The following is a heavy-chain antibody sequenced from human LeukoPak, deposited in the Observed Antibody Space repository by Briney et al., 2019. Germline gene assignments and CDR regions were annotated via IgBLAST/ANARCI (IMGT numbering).Heavy chain of an antibody. Sequence: GGSLRLSCTAPGFTFSSYAIHWIRQAPGKGLEWVALVWHDGSNRYYADSVKGRFTISRDNSKNTVYLQMNSLRAEDTAVYYCARIALGYCSGGSCYPDYYYGMDVWGQGTTVTVSS. CDR2: VWHDGSNR. D-gene: IGHD2-15*01. V-gene: IGHV3-33*01. CDR1: GFTFSSYA. J-gene: IGHJ6*02. CDR3: ARIALGYCSGGSCYPDYYYGMDV.